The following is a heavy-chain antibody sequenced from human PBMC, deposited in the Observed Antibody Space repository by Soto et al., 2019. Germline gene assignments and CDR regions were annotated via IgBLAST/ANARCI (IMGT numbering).Heavy chain of an antibody. CDR1: GDSISRGAYY. CDR3: ARERQYYDCEFAP. CDR2: NSNSGRT. Sequence: QVQLQEAGPGLVQPSQTLSLTCTVSGDSISRGAYYWTWIRQHPGKDLEWIGYNSNSGRTYYNPSLKSRLTISLDTSENQLSLKLTSVTAADTAIYYCARERQYYDCEFAPWGQGTLVTVSS. J-gene: IGHJ5*02. D-gene: IGHD3-22*01. V-gene: IGHV4-31*03.